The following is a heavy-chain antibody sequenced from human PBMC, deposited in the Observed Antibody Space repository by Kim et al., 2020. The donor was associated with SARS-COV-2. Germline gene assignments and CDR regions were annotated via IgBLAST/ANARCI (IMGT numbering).Heavy chain of an antibody. CDR1: GFTVSSNY. CDR3: ARHPVHYYDSSGYFDY. J-gene: IGHJ4*02. D-gene: IGHD3-22*01. V-gene: IGHV3-53*01. Sequence: GGSLRLSCAASGFTVSSNYMSWVRQAPGKGLEWVSVIYSGGSTYYADSVKGRFTISRDNSKNTLYLQMNSLRAEDTAVYYCARHPVHYYDSSGYFDYWGQGTLVTVSS. CDR2: IYSGGST.